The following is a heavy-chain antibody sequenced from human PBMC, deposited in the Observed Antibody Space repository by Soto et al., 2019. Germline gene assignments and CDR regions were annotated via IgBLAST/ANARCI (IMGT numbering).Heavy chain of an antibody. Sequence: QLVESGGGLVKPGGSLRLSCAASGFTFSGYTMNWVRLAPGTGLGWVSSISMSSSDIYYAASVKGRFTISRDNAKNSLSLQMNSLRAEDTAVYYCVRDTGFYDDAGQKYYYGMDVWGQGTTVTVS. V-gene: IGHV3-21*02. D-gene: IGHD3-22*01. J-gene: IGHJ6*02. CDR2: ISMSSSDI. CDR1: GFTFSGYT. CDR3: VRDTGFYDDAGQKYYYGMDV.